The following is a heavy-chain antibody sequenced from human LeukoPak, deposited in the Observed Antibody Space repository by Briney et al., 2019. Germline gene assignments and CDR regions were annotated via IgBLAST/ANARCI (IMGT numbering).Heavy chain of an antibody. CDR1: GYTFTSYD. Sequence: ASVKVSCKASGYTFTSYDINWVRQATGQGLEWMGWMNPNSGNTGYAQKFQGRVTMTRNTSISTAYMELSSLRSEDTAVYYCARSGLRHDPGVDYYSYYMDVWGKGTTVTVSS. V-gene: IGHV1-8*01. CDR2: MNPNSGNT. D-gene: IGHD3-3*01. J-gene: IGHJ6*03. CDR3: ARSGLRHDPGVDYYSYYMDV.